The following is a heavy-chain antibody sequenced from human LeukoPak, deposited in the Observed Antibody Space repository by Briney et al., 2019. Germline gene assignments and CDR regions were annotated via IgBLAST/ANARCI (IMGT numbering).Heavy chain of an antibody. J-gene: IGHJ5*02. D-gene: IGHD1-1*01. CDR2: IYSGGPT. CDR3: VRGTWFDP. V-gene: IGHV3-53*01. CDR1: GFTVSNYY. Sequence: GGSLRLSCAASGFTVSNYYMGWVRQAPGKGLEWVSVIYSGGPTYYADSVKGRFTISRDNSKNTLFLQMDSLRAEDTAVYYCVRGTWFDPWGQGTLVTVSS.